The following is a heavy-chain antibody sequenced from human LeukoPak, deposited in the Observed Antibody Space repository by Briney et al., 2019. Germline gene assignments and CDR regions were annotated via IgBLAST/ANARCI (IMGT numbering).Heavy chain of an antibody. CDR2: IIPIFCTA. CDR1: GGTFSSYA. V-gene: IGHV1-69*01. Sequence: GSSVKVSCKASGGTFSSYAISWVRQAPGQGLEWMGGIIPIFCTANYAQKFQGRVTITADESTSTAYMELSSLRSEDTAVYYCARDTPTTSYYEHNAFDIWGQGTMVTVSS. CDR3: ARDTPTTSYYEHNAFDI. D-gene: IGHD3-3*01. J-gene: IGHJ3*02.